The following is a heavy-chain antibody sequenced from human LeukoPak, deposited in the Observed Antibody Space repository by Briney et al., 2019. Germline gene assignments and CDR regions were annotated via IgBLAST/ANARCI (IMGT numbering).Heavy chain of an antibody. V-gene: IGHV4-59*02. CDR1: GGSVSSYY. J-gene: IGHJ5*02. CDR2: ISHTETT. CDR3: AGGYCSHEICQVLPS. D-gene: IGHD2-15*01. Sequence: PSETLSLTCSVSGGSVSSYYWSWVRQTPGKGLEWIGYISHTETTDYGPSLRSRVTMSLDTSKNQFSLKLRSVTAADTGVYFCAGGYCSHEICQVLPSWSQGILVTVSS.